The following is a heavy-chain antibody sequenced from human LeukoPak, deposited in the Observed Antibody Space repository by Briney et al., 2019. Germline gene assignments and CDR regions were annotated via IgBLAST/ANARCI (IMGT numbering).Heavy chain of an antibody. Sequence: SETLSLTCTVSGGSISSYYWSWIRQPPGKGLEWIGYISYSGSTNYNPSLKSRVTISIDTSKNQFSLKLRSVTAADTAIYYCARQGYDILTGYIDAFDIWGQGAMVAVSS. D-gene: IGHD3-9*01. CDR3: ARQGYDILTGYIDAFDI. CDR2: ISYSGST. V-gene: IGHV4-59*08. CDR1: GGSISSYY. J-gene: IGHJ3*02.